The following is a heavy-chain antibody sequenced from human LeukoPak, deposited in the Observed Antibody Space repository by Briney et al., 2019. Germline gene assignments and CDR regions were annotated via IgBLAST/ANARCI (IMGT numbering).Heavy chain of an antibody. J-gene: IGHJ4*02. D-gene: IGHD3-22*01. Sequence: SVKVSCKASGGTFSSYAISWGRQAPGQGLEWMGRIIPIFGTANYAQKFQGRVTITTDESTSTAYMELSSLRSEDTAVYYCARGVYYYDSSGYSYYFDYWGQGTLVTVSS. CDR3: ARGVYYYDSSGYSYYFDY. CDR1: GGTFSSYA. CDR2: IIPIFGTA. V-gene: IGHV1-69*05.